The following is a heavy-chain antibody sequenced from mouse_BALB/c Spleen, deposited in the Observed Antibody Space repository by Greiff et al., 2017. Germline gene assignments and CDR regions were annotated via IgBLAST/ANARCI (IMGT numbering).Heavy chain of an antibody. J-gene: IGHJ4*01. CDR2: INPYNDGT. V-gene: IGHV1-14*01. CDR3: ARNYGWAMDY. CDR1: GYTFTSYV. Sequence: EVKLQESGAELARPGASVKMSCKASGYTFTSYVMHWVKQKPGQGLEWIGYINPYNDGTKYNEKFKGKATLTSDKSSSTAYMELSSLTSEDSAVYYCARNYGWAMDYWGQGTSVTVSS. D-gene: IGHD1-2*01.